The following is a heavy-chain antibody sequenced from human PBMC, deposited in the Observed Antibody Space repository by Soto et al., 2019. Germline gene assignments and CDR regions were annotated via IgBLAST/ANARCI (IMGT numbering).Heavy chain of an antibody. CDR1: GGSFSGYY. CDR2: INHSGST. Sequence: QVQLQQWGAGLLKPSETLSLTCAVYGGSFSGYYWSWIRQPPGKGLEWIGEINHSGSTNYNPSLKSRVTISVYTSKNQFSLNLSSVTAADTAVYYCARGGNSGYVWWGQGTLVTVSS. D-gene: IGHD5-12*01. CDR3: ARGGNSGYVW. V-gene: IGHV4-34*01. J-gene: IGHJ4*02.